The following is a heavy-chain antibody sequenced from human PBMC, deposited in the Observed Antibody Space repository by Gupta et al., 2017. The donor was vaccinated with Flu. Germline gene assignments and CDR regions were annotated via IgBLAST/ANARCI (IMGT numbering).Heavy chain of an antibody. Sequence: QVQLVQSGAEVRKPGASVKLSCETSGFTFTWYAVHWVRQAPGQRPEWMGWIHGGDGRTEYSQKFRGRVTITRDTSASTAHMEVSSLRSEDTAIYYCARNRGTGDLDYWGQRTLVTVSS. CDR1: GFTFTWYA. CDR3: ARNRGTGDLDY. D-gene: IGHD7-27*01. V-gene: IGHV1-3*01. CDR2: IHGGDGRT. J-gene: IGHJ4*02.